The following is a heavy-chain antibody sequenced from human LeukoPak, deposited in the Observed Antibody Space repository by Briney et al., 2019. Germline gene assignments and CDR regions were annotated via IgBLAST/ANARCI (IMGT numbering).Heavy chain of an antibody. D-gene: IGHD6-13*01. CDR1: GFTFGDYA. CDR3: TTDGVSGSSWYYFDY. J-gene: IGHJ4*02. Sequence: GGSLRLSCTASGFTFGDYAMSWVRQAPGKGLEWVGRIKSKTDGGTTDYAAPVKGRFTISRDDSKHTLYLQMNSLKTEDTAVYYCTTDGVSGSSWYYFDYWGQGTLVTVSS. CDR2: IKSKTDGGTT. V-gene: IGHV3-15*01.